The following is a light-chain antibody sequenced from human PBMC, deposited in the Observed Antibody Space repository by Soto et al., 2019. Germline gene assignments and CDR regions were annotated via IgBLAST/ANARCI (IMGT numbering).Light chain of an antibody. Sequence: EILLTQSPGTLSLSRGEITALXXRASQSVSSNYLAWYQQKAGQAPRLXXHGASTRATGIPDRFSGSGSGTDFTLTISRLEPEDFAVYYCQLYGSSPATTFGQGTRLEIK. CDR1: QSVSSNY. CDR3: QLYGSSPATT. CDR2: GAS. J-gene: IGKJ5*01. V-gene: IGKV3-20*01.